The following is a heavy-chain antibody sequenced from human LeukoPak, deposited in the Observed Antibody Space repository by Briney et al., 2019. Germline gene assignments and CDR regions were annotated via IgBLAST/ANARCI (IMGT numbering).Heavy chain of an antibody. CDR2: VDPEDGET. CDR3: ATFWGKEGAVTSHRNFDY. J-gene: IGHJ4*02. CDR1: GYTFTDYY. D-gene: IGHD3-16*01. Sequence: GATVKISCKVSGYTFTDYYMHWVQQAPGKGLEWMGLVDPEDGETIYAEKFQGRVTITADTSTDTAYMELSSLRSEDTAVYYCATFWGKEGAVTSHRNFDYWGKGTLVTVSS. V-gene: IGHV1-69-2*01.